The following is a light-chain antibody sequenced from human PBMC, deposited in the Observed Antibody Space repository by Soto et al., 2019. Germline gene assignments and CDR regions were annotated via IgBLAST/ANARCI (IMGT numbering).Light chain of an antibody. Sequence: IQLTKSPSLLSASVGDRVTITCQASQGISSYLAWYQQKPGKAPKLLIYAASTLQSGVPSRFSGSGSGTEFTLTISSLQPDDFATYYCQHLNGYPITFGQGTRLEIK. V-gene: IGKV1-9*01. CDR2: AAS. CDR3: QHLNGYPIT. CDR1: QGISSY. J-gene: IGKJ5*01.